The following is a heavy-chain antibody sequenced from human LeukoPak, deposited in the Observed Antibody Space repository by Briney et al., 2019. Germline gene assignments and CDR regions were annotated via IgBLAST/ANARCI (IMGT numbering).Heavy chain of an antibody. J-gene: IGHJ4*02. V-gene: IGHV5-51*01. Sequence: GGSLKISCKGSGYSFTSYWIGLGRQMPGKGLEGMGIIHPGYCETRYSPSFQGQITISADKSINTAYLQWSSPEASDTAMYYCAKQGGSGSSYYSGQGTLVTVSS. CDR2: IHPGYCET. CDR3: AKQGGSGSSYY. CDR1: GYSFTSYW. D-gene: IGHD6-19*01.